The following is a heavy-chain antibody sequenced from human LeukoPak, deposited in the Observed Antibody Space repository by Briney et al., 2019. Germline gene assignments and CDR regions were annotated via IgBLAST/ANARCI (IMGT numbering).Heavy chain of an antibody. CDR3: AREIWGLRFDT. V-gene: IGHV4-59*01. Sequence: SETLSLTCTVSGGSISSYYWSWIRQPPGKGLEWIGYIYYSGSTNYNPSLKSRVTISVDTSKNQFSLKLSSVTAADTAVYYCAREIWGLRFDTWGQGTLVTVSS. J-gene: IGHJ5*02. CDR2: IYYSGST. CDR1: GGSISSYY. D-gene: IGHD3-16*01.